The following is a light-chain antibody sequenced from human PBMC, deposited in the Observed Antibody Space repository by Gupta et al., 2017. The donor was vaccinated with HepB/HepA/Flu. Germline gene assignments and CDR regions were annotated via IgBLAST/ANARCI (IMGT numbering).Light chain of an antibody. CDR1: SSDVGGYNR. Sequence: QSALTQPPSVSGSPGQSVTISCTGTSSDVGGYNRVSWYQQPPGTAPRLMIYEVSNRPSGVPDRFSGSKYGNTASLTISGLQAEDEADYYCSSYTSSSTYALFGGGTKLTVL. CDR3: SSYTSSSTYAL. CDR2: EVS. V-gene: IGLV2-18*02. J-gene: IGLJ2*01.